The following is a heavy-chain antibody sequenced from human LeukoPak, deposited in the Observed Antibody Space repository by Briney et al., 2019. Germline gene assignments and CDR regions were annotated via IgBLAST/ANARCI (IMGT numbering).Heavy chain of an antibody. CDR1: GFTFSSYG. CDR2: IRYDGSNK. CDR3: ALGYCSSTSCYDFDY. J-gene: IGHJ4*02. V-gene: IGHV3-30*02. Sequence: GGSLRLSCAASGFTFSSYGMHWVRQAPGKGLEWVAFIRYDGSNKYYADSVKGRFTISRDNSKNTLYLQMNSLRAEDTAVYYCALGYCSSTSCYDFDYWGQGTLVTVSS. D-gene: IGHD2-2*01.